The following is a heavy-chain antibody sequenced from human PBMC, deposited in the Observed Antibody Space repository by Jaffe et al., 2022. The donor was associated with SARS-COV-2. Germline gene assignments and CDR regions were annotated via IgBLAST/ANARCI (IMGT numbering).Heavy chain of an antibody. J-gene: IGHJ3*02. Sequence: EVQLLESGGGLVEPGGSLRLSCVASGFTLRRYVMSWVRQAPEKGLEWVSAVTGSGDSTYYADSVKGRFTISRDNSKNTLYLQMNTLRDEDTAIYYCAKDQGRGYSYGEAFDIWGQGTTVTVSS. V-gene: IGHV3-23*01. CDR1: GFTLRRYV. CDR3: AKDQGRGYSYGEAFDI. D-gene: IGHD5-18*01. CDR2: VTGSGDST.